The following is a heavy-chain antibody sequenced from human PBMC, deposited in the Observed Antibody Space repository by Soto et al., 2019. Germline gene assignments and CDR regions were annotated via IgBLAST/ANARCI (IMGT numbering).Heavy chain of an antibody. CDR1: GCIFSVYS. D-gene: IGHD6-19*01. Sequence: EVQLVESGGGLVEPGGSLRLACAASGCIFSVYSMTWVRQAPGKGLEWVSYISAGSNTIYSRDSVKVRFTISGDNAKNSLYLQMNSLRAADPAVYYCARDSGVPGADEYWGQGTLVTVSS. CDR3: ARDSGVPGADEY. J-gene: IGHJ4*02. CDR2: ISAGSNTI. V-gene: IGHV3-48*01.